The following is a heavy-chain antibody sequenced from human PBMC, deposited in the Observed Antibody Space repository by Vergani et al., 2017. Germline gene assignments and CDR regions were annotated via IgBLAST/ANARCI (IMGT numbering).Heavy chain of an antibody. Sequence: EVQLVESGGGLVKPGGSLRLSCAASGFTFSSSSMNWVRQAPGKGLEWVSSISSSSSYIYYADSVKGRFTISRDNAKNSLYLQMNSLRAEDTAVYYCARDISDSSSWVERLYYLNYRGQGTLVTVSS. D-gene: IGHD6-13*01. CDR2: ISSSSSYI. V-gene: IGHV3-21*01. CDR3: ARDISDSSSWVERLYYLNY. CDR1: GFTFSSSS. J-gene: IGHJ4*02.